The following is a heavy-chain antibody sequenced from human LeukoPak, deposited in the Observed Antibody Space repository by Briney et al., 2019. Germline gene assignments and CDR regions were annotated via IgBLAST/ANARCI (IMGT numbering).Heavy chain of an antibody. CDR1: GFTFDSYA. J-gene: IGHJ4*02. V-gene: IGHV3-21*01. D-gene: IGHD2-2*02. CDR3: ARGQLLYPYYFDY. Sequence: GGSLRLSCAASGFTFDSYAMSWVRQAPGKGLEWVSSISSSSSYIYYADSVKGRFTISRDNAKNSLYLQMNSLRAEDTAVYYCARGQLLYPYYFDYWGQGTLVTVSS. CDR2: ISSSSSYI.